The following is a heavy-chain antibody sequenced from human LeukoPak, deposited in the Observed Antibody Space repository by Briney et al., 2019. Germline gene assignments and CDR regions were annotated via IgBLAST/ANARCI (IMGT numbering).Heavy chain of an antibody. CDR3: ARGGSYLSAFDI. D-gene: IGHD1-26*01. V-gene: IGHV3-53*01. Sequence: GGSLRLSCAASGFTVSSNYMSWVRPAPGKGLEWVSIIYSGGSTFYADSVKGRFTISRHNSKNTLYLQMNSLRAEDTAVYYCARGGSYLSAFDIWGQGTMVTVSS. CDR2: IYSGGST. CDR1: GFTVSSNY. J-gene: IGHJ3*02.